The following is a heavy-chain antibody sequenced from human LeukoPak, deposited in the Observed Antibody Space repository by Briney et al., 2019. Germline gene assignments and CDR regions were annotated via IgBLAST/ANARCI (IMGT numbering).Heavy chain of an antibody. Sequence: SETLSLTCTVSGGSISSSSYHWGWIRQPPGKGLEWIGSIYYSGSIYYNPSLKSRVTISVDTSKNQFSLKLSSVTAADTAVYYCARLRSDYGDYFDEPGDFDLVYMDVWGKGTTVTISS. CDR3: ARLRSDYGDYFDEPGDFDLVYMDV. CDR2: IYYSGSI. CDR1: GGSISSSSYH. V-gene: IGHV4-39*01. D-gene: IGHD4-17*01. J-gene: IGHJ6*03.